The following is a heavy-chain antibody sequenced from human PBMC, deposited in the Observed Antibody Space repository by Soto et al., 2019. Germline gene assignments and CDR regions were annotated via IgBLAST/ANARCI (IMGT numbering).Heavy chain of an antibody. CDR1: GGSISSGGYS. CDR3: ASVPLY. J-gene: IGHJ4*02. V-gene: IGHV4-30-2*01. D-gene: IGHD2-2*01. CDR2: IYDSGST. Sequence: QLQLQESGSGRLKPSQPLSITCAVSGGSISSGGYSWTWIRQPPGKGLEWIGYIYDSGSTYYKPSLKSRVTISVERSTTQFSLTLSSVTAADPAVYYCASVPLYWGQGPLVTVSS.